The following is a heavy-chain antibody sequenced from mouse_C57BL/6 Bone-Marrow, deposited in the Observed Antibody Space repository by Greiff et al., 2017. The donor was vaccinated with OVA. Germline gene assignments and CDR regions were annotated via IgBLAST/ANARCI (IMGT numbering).Heavy chain of an antibody. Sequence: EVMLVESGEGLVKPGGSLKLSCAASGFTFSSYAMSWVRQTPEKRLEWVAYISSGGDYIYYADTVKGRFTISRDNARNTLYLQMSSLKSEDTAMYYCTRVYSNYNFDYWGQGTTLTVSS. CDR1: GFTFSSYA. CDR2: ISSGGDYI. CDR3: TRVYSNYNFDY. D-gene: IGHD2-5*01. V-gene: IGHV5-9-1*02. J-gene: IGHJ2*01.